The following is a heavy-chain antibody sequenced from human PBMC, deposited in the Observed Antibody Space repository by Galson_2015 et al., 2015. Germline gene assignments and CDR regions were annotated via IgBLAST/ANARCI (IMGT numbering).Heavy chain of an antibody. CDR2: ITASGGSP. V-gene: IGHV3-23*01. D-gene: IGHD3-22*01. CDR1: GFTFSSYA. CDR3: AKGVGSDFYYANDY. J-gene: IGHJ4*02. Sequence: SLRLSCAASGFTFSSYAMSWVRQAPGKGLEWVSLITASGGSPYYADSVKLRFTISRDNSKNTLYLQMNSLRAEDKAMYYCAKGVGSDFYYANDYWGQGTLVTVSS.